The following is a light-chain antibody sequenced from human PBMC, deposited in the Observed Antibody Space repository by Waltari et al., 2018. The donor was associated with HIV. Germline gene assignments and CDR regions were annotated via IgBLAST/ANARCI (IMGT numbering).Light chain of an antibody. CDR3: QSADSSGTYRV. CDR1: ALPKHY. V-gene: IGLV3-25*03. CDR2: KDS. J-gene: IGLJ3*02. Sequence: SYELTQPPSVSVSPGQTARITCSGDALPKHYAYWYQQKPGQAPVLVIYKDSERPSGIPERCSGSSSGTTVTLTISGVQAEDEADYYCQSADSSGTYRVFGGGTKLTVL.